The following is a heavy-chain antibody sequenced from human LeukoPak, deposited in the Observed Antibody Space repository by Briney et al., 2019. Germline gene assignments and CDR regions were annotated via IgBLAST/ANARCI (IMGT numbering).Heavy chain of an antibody. Sequence: GASVKVSCKTSGYTFTGYYMHWVRQAPGQGLEWLGWINPNSGGTNYAQKFQGRVTMTRDTSISTAYMELSMLRSDDTAVYYCAREKFPGYGYGVDYWGQGTLVTVSS. V-gene: IGHV1-2*02. CDR2: INPNSGGT. CDR3: AREKFPGYGYGVDY. D-gene: IGHD5-18*01. CDR1: GYTFTGYY. J-gene: IGHJ4*02.